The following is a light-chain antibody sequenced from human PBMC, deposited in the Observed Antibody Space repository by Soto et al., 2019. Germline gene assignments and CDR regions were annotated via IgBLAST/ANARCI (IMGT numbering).Light chain of an antibody. CDR2: DVS. V-gene: IGLV2-14*03. CDR3: SSYSSSGTLYV. Sequence: QSALTQPASVSGSPGQSITISCTGSSSDVGDYNYVAWYQQHPDEAPKLMIFDVSSRPSGVSNRFSGSKSGSTASLTISGLQAEDEADYFCSSYSSSGTLYVFGTGTKLTVL. CDR1: SSDVGDYNY. J-gene: IGLJ1*01.